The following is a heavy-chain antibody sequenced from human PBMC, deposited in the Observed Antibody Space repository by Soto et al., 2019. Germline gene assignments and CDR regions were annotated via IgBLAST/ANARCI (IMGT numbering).Heavy chain of an antibody. J-gene: IGHJ2*01. CDR3: ARADLSPYYYDSSGYYWYFDL. V-gene: IGHV4-34*01. CDR2: INHSGST. D-gene: IGHD3-22*01. Sequence: SETLSLTCAVYGGSFSGYYWSWIRQPPGKGLEWIGEINHSGSTNYNPSLKSRVTISVDTSKNQFSLKLSSVTAADTAVYYCARADLSPYYYDSSGYYWYFDLWGRGTLVTVSS. CDR1: GGSFSGYY.